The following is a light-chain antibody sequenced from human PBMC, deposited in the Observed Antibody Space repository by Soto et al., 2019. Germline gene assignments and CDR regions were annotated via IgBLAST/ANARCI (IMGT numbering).Light chain of an antibody. CDR3: SAYASSSTPVV. V-gene: IGLV2-14*01. CDR2: DGS. Sequence: QSALTQPASVSGSPGQSITISCTGPSSDVGGYNYVSWYQQHPGKAPKLIIYDGSNRRSGVSSRFSGSKSGNTASLTISGLQAEDEADYYCSAYASSSTPVVFGGGTKLTVL. J-gene: IGLJ2*01. CDR1: SSDVGGYNY.